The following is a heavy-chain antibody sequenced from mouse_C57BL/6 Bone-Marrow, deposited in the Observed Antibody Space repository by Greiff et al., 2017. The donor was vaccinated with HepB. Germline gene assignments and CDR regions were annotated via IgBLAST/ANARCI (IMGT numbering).Heavy chain of an antibody. D-gene: IGHD2-14*01. V-gene: IGHV5-6*01. CDR2: ISTGGTYT. CDR1: GFTFSTSG. J-gene: IGHJ2*01. Sequence: EVKLMESGGDLVKPGGSLKLSCAASGFTFSTSGMSWVRQTPDRRLEWVATISTGGTYTSYADSVTGRFTISRDTAKSTLFLQMSSLKSEDTAIYYCARDRFDYYFDYWGQGTTLTVSS. CDR3: ARDRFDYYFDY.